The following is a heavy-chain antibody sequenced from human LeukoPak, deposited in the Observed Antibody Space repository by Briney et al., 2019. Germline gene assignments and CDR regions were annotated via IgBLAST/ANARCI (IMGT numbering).Heavy chain of an antibody. CDR3: AREGGSGWYSGWFDP. Sequence: PGGSLRLSCAASGFTFSSYSMNWVRQAPGKGLEWVSYISSSSSTIYYADSVKGRFTISRDNAKNSLYLQMNSLRAEDTAVYYCAREGGSGWYSGWFDPWGQGTLVTVSS. V-gene: IGHV3-48*01. D-gene: IGHD6-19*01. J-gene: IGHJ5*02. CDR2: ISSSSSTI. CDR1: GFTFSSYS.